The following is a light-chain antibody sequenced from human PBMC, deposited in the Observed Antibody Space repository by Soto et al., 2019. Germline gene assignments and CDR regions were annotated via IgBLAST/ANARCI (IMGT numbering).Light chain of an antibody. Sequence: DIQMTQSPSSLSASVGDRVTITCRASETISSYLNWYQQKPGKAPKLLIYDASSLQSGVPSGFSGSGSGTDFTLTISSLQPEDFATYYCQQSYSTPFTFGPGTKVDIK. CDR1: ETISSY. V-gene: IGKV1-39*01. CDR2: DAS. J-gene: IGKJ3*01. CDR3: QQSYSTPFT.